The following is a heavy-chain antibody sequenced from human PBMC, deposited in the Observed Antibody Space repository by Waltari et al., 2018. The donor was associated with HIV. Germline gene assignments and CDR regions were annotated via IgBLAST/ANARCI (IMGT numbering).Heavy chain of an antibody. V-gene: IGHV1-18*01. Sequence: QVHLVQSGAEVKMPGASVRVSCKTSGYIFTNYGVSWVRQAPGQGLEWLGWISGYYANTNDAQRLQGRVTLTTDTSTSTAYMELRSLRSDDTAVYYCARGLGGSYYYGVDVWGQGTTVTVS. CDR3: ARGLGGSYYYGVDV. CDR2: ISGYYANT. CDR1: GYIFTNYG. J-gene: IGHJ6*02.